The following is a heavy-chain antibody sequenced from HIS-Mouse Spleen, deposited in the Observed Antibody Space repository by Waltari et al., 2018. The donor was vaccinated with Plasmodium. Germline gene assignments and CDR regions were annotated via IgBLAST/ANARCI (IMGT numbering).Heavy chain of an antibody. J-gene: IGHJ4*02. D-gene: IGHD1-7*01. V-gene: IGHV4-39*07. CDR3: ARDRITGTSYFDY. CDR1: GGPISSSSYY. CDR2: IYYSGST. Sequence: QLQLQESGPGLVKPSETLSLTCTVSGGPISSSSYYWGWIRQPPGKGLGWIGSIYYSGSTYYHPSLKSRVTISVDTSKNQFTLKLSSVTAADTAVYYCARDRITGTSYFDYWGQGTLVTVSS.